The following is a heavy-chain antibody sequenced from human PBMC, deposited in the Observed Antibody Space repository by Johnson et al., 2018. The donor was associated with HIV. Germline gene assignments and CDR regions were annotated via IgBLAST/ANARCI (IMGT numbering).Heavy chain of an antibody. Sequence: VQLVESWGGVVQPRGSLRLSCAASGFTFSDCAMSWVHQGPGKGLEWVSAITVSGDNTYYADSVKGRFTISRDNSKNTLYLQMNSLRAEDTALYYCARDFGLEWELDGAFDIWGQGTMVTVSS. D-gene: IGHD1-26*01. CDR1: GFTFSDCA. J-gene: IGHJ3*02. V-gene: IGHV3-23*04. CDR2: ITVSGDNT. CDR3: ARDFGLEWELDGAFDI.